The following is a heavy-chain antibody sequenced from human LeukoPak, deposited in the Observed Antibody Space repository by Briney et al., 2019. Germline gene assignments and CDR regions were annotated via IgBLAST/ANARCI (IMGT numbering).Heavy chain of an antibody. D-gene: IGHD3-3*01. Sequence: SETLSLTCTVSGGSISSYYWSWIRQPPGKGLEWIGYIYYSGSTNYNPSLKSRVTISVDTSENQFSLKLSSVTAADTAVYYCARELAYYDFWSGYRNDAFDIWGQGTMVTVSS. CDR1: GGSISSYY. CDR3: ARELAYYDFWSGYRNDAFDI. J-gene: IGHJ3*02. CDR2: IYYSGST. V-gene: IGHV4-59*01.